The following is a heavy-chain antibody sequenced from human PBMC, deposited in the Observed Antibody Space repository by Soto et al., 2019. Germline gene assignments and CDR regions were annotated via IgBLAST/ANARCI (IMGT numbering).Heavy chain of an antibody. CDR3: ARLSVKDSSWLSRPFDY. D-gene: IGHD3-22*01. J-gene: IGHJ4*02. V-gene: IGHV3-23*01. CDR1: GFTFSSYA. Sequence: EVQLLESGGGLVQPGGSLRLSCAASGFTFSSYAMSWVRQAPGKGLEWVSAISGSGGSTYYADSVKGRFTISRDNSKNTLYLQMNSLRAEDTAVYYCARLSVKDSSWLSRPFDYWGQGTLVTVSS. CDR2: ISGSGGST.